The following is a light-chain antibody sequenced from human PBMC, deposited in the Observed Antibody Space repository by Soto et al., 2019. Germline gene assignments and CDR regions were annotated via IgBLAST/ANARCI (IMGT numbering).Light chain of an antibody. J-gene: IGKJ4*01. Sequence: DIQMTQSPSSVSASVGDRVTITCRASQGFGTWLAWYQQKPGKAPKLLIYAASSLQSGVPSRFSGSGFGTDFTLTINSLQPEDFATYYCQQANSFPMTFGGGTRVEIK. CDR1: QGFGTW. CDR3: QQANSFPMT. CDR2: AAS. V-gene: IGKV1D-12*01.